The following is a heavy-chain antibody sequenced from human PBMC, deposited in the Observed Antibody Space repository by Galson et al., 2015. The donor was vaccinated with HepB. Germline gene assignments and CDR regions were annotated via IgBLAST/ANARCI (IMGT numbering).Heavy chain of an antibody. CDR2: IIPSSGDT. V-gene: IGHV1-2*02. CDR1: GYTFTGYY. Sequence: SVKVSCKASGYTFTGYYIHWVRQAPGQGLEWMGWIIPSSGDTNYAQKFQGRVTMTRDTSISTAYLDLTRLRSDDTAVYYCARGAPNWGSGNYYFYYGMDVWGQGTTVTVSS. J-gene: IGHJ6*02. CDR3: ARGAPNWGSGNYYFYYGMDV. D-gene: IGHD7-27*01.